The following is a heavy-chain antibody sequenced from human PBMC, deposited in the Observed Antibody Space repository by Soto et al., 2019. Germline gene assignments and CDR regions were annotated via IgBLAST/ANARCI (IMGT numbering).Heavy chain of an antibody. D-gene: IGHD6-13*01. Sequence: GGSLRLSCAASGFTFSDYYMSWIRQAPGKGLEWVSYISSSGSTIYYADSVKGRFTISRDNAKNSLYLQMNSLRAEDTAVYYCARVRAQLSVSFDYWGQGTLVTVSS. J-gene: IGHJ4*02. CDR3: ARVRAQLSVSFDY. CDR2: ISSSGSTI. CDR1: GFTFSDYY. V-gene: IGHV3-11*01.